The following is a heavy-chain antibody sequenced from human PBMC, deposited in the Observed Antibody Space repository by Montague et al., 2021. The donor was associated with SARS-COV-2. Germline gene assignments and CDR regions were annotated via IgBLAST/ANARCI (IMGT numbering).Heavy chain of an antibody. V-gene: IGHV4-34*01. D-gene: IGHD5-12*01. Sequence: SETLSLTCAVYGGSFSGHYWSWIRQRPGKGLEWVGEVNHSGSTNYNPSSKSRVPISVDTSTNQFSLTLSSVTAADTAVYYCSREVGRGYSGYEGEYWGQGTMVTVSS. CDR2: VNHSGST. CDR3: SREVGRGYSGYEGEY. CDR1: GGSFSGHY. J-gene: IGHJ4*02.